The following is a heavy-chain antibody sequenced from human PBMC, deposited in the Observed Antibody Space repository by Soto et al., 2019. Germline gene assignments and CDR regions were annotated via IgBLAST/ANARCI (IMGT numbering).Heavy chain of an antibody. J-gene: IGHJ4*02. Sequence: GSLRLSCAASGFTFISYAIICVRHSAGKGLEWVSAISGSGGSTYYADSVKGRFTISRDNSKNTLYLQMNSLRAEDTAVYYCANQGIAAAGRTLDYWGQGTLVTVSS. V-gene: IGHV3-23*01. D-gene: IGHD6-13*01. CDR2: ISGSGGST. CDR3: ANQGIAAAGRTLDY. CDR1: GFTFISYA.